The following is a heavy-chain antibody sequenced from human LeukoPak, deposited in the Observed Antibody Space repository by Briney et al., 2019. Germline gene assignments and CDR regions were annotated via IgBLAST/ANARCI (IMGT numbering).Heavy chain of an antibody. CDR1: GFTVSSNY. CDR2: IYSGGST. J-gene: IGHJ1*01. D-gene: IGHD6-13*01. CDR3: AKGDSSSWYSEYFQH. V-gene: IGHV3-53*01. Sequence: PGGSLRLSCAASGFTVSSNYMSWVRQAPGKGLEWVSVIYSGGSTYYADSVKGRFTISRDNSKNTLYLQMNSLRAEDTAVYYCAKGDSSSWYSEYFQHWGQGTLVTVSS.